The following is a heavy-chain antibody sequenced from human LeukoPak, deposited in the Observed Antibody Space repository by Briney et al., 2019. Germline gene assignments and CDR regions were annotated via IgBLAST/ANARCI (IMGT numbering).Heavy chain of an antibody. CDR2: ISSTTSYI. Sequence: PGGSLRLSCAASGFTFSSYSMNWVRQGPGKGLEWVSSISSTTSYIYYADSVKGRFTISRDNAKNSLYLQMNNLRAEDTAVYYCARVGDYGDYVNWFDPWGPGTLVTVSS. D-gene: IGHD4-17*01. CDR3: ARVGDYGDYVNWFDP. J-gene: IGHJ5*02. V-gene: IGHV3-21*01. CDR1: GFTFSSYS.